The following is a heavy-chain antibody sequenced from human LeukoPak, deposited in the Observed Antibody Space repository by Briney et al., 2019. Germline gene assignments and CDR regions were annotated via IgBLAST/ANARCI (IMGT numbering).Heavy chain of an antibody. J-gene: IGHJ3*02. V-gene: IGHV1-2*04. D-gene: IGHD2-2*01. Sequence: ASVKVSCKASGYTFTGYYMHWVRQAPGQGLEWMGWINPNSGGTNYAQKFQGWVTITRNTSISTAYMELSSLRSEDTAVYYCARGLGYCSSTSCYEDAFDIWGQGTMVTVSS. CDR2: INPNSGGT. CDR3: ARGLGYCSSTSCYEDAFDI. CDR1: GYTFTGYY.